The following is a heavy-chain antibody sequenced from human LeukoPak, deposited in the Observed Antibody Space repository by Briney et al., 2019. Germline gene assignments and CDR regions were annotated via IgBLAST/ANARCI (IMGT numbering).Heavy chain of an antibody. CDR1: GGSISSYY. J-gene: IGHJ5*02. CDR3: ARGSKYYYDSSGYWFDP. V-gene: IGHV4-59*01. CDR2: IYYSGST. Sequence: PSETLSLTCTVSGGSISSYYWSWIRQPPGKGLEWIGNIYYSGSTNYNPSLKSRVTISVDTSKNQFSLKLSSVTAADTAVYYCARGSKYYYDSSGYWFDPWGQGTLVTVSS. D-gene: IGHD3-22*01.